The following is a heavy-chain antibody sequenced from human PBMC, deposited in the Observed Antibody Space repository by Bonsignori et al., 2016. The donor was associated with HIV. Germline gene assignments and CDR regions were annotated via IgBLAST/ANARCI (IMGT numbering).Heavy chain of an antibody. J-gene: IGHJ3*02. CDR2: INHSGST. V-gene: IGHV4-34*01. CDR1: GGSFSGYY. Sequence: SETLSLTCAVYGGSFSGYYWSWIRQPPGKGLEWIGEINHSGSTNYNPSLKSRVTISVDTSKNQFSLKLSSVTAADTAVYYCARGSKGSPPCAFDIWGQGTMVPSPQ. CDR3: ARGSKGSPPCAFDI.